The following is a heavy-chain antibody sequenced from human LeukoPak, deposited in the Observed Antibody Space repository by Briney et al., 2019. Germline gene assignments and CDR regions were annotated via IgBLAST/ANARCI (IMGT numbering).Heavy chain of an antibody. CDR2: ISAYNGNT. Sequence: ASVKVSCKTSGYTFTNYGISWVRQAPGQGLEWMGWISAYNGNTNYAQKLQDRVTVTTDTSTNTAYMELRSLRSGDTAVYYCARLGGYNYGYSFDYWGQGTLVTVSS. CDR1: GYTFTNYG. CDR3: ARLGGYNYGYSFDY. V-gene: IGHV1-18*01. D-gene: IGHD5-18*01. J-gene: IGHJ4*02.